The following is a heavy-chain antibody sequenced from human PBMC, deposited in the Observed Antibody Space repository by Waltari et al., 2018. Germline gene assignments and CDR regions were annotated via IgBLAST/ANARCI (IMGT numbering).Heavy chain of an antibody. J-gene: IGHJ4*02. CDR3: ARGSTIFLTRGDY. CDR2: INHSGST. Sequence: QVQLQQWGAGLLKPSETLSLTCAVYGGSFSGYYWSWIRQPPGKGLEWIGDINHSGSTNYNPSLKSRVTISVDTSKNQFSLKLSSVTAADTAVYYCARGSTIFLTRGDYWGQGTLVTVSS. D-gene: IGHD3-9*01. CDR1: GGSFSGYY. V-gene: IGHV4-34*01.